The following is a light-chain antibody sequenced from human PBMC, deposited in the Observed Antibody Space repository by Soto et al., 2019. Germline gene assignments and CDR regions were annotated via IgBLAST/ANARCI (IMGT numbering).Light chain of an antibody. CDR2: GAS. CDR1: QSVNSN. CDR3: QQYNDWPLT. Sequence: EIVMTQSPATLSVSPGERATLSSRASQSVNSNLAWYQQKPGQAPRLLIYGASTRATGIPARFSVSGSGTEFTLTISSLQSEDFAVYYCQQYNDWPLTFGGGTKVEIK. V-gene: IGKV3-15*01. J-gene: IGKJ4*01.